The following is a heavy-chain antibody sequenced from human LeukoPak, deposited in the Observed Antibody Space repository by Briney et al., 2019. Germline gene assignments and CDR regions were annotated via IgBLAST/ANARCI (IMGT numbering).Heavy chain of an antibody. Sequence: TGGSLRLSRAASGFTFSSYSMNWVRQAPGKGLEWVSSISSSSSNIYYADSVKGRFTISRDNAKNSLYLQMNSLRAEDTAVYYCARDLRVDFWSGPSGAEPNAFDIWGQGTMVTVSS. J-gene: IGHJ3*02. CDR3: ARDLRVDFWSGPSGAEPNAFDI. CDR2: ISSSSSNI. D-gene: IGHD3-3*01. V-gene: IGHV3-21*01. CDR1: GFTFSSYS.